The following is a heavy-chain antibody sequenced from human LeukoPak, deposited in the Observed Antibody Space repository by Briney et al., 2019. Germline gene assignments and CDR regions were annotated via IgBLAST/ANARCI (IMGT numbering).Heavy chain of an antibody. V-gene: IGHV3-30*18. J-gene: IGHJ4*02. CDR1: GFTFRNYG. Sequence: GGSLRLSCAASGFTFRNYGMHWVRQAPDKGLEWVAVISYDGSNKYHADSVKGRFTISRDNSKNTLYLQMNSLRAEDTAVYYCAKVPEVIVVAAGYDYWGRGTLVTVSS. CDR2: ISYDGSNK. CDR3: AKVPEVIVVAAGYDY. D-gene: IGHD6-19*01.